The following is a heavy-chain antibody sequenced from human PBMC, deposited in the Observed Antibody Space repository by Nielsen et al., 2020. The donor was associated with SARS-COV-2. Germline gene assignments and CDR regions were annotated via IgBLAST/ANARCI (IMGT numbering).Heavy chain of an antibody. CDR3: AREPSGDYDGWGFDP. CDR2: IGTTGDKT. D-gene: IGHD4-23*01. Sequence: GESLKISCAASGFSFSSYAMTWVRQAPGKGLEWVSSIGTTGDKTFYADSVKGRFTISRDNSKNTLYLQINSLRAEDTAVYYCAREPSGDYDGWGFDPWGQGTLVTVSS. CDR1: GFSFSSYA. J-gene: IGHJ5*02. V-gene: IGHV3-23*01.